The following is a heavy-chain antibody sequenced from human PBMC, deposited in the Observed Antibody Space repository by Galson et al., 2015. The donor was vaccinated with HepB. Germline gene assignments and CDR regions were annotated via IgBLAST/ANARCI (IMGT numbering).Heavy chain of an antibody. V-gene: IGHV2-70*01. D-gene: IGHD4-23*01. CDR3: ARMQKGPRGVVTPHFDY. Sequence: PALVKPTQTLTLTCTFSGFSLSTSRMCVGWIRQPPGQALEWLALIDWDDDKYYSTSLKTRLSISKDTSKNQVVLTMTNMDPVDTATYYCARMQKGPRGVVTPHFDYWGQGTLVTVSS. CDR1: GFSLSTSRMC. J-gene: IGHJ4*02. CDR2: IDWDDDK.